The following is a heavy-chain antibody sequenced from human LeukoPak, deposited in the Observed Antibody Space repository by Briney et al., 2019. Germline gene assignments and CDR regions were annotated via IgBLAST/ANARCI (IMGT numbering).Heavy chain of an antibody. J-gene: IGHJ3*02. CDR2: ISSSSSYI. Sequence: PGGSLRLSCAASGFSFNSYAMNWVRQAPGKGLEWVSSISSSSSYIYYADSVKGRFTISRDNAKNSLYLQMNSLRAEDTAVYYCARDYYYDSSGYYLPNDAFDIWGQGTMVTVSS. V-gene: IGHV3-21*01. CDR3: ARDYYYDSSGYYLPNDAFDI. CDR1: GFSFNSYA. D-gene: IGHD3-22*01.